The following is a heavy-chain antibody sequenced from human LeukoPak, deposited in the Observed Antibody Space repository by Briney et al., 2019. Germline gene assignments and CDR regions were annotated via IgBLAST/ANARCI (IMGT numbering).Heavy chain of an antibody. Sequence: SETLSLTCTVSGGGGCISSHYWSWIRQPAGKGLEWIGRIYFTGTITYNPSLESRVTMSIDTSKNQFSLKLNSLTAADTAVYYCARDSGTTGEVKFDPWGQGTLVTVSS. CDR1: GGGGCISSHY. V-gene: IGHV4-4*07. D-gene: IGHD3-10*01. CDR2: IYFTGTI. J-gene: IGHJ5*02. CDR3: ARDSGTTGEVKFDP.